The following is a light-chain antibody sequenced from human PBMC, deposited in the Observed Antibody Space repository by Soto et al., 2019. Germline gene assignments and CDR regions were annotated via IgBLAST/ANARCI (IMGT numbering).Light chain of an antibody. J-gene: IGLJ3*02. CDR1: SSDVGGYNY. CDR2: EVS. Sequence: QSALTQPASVSGSPGQSITISCTGTSSDVGGYNYVSWYQQHPGKAPKLMIYEVSNRPSGVSNRFSGSKSGNTASLTISGLQAEDEADYYCRSYTSSSTLERVLGGGTKLTVL. V-gene: IGLV2-14*01. CDR3: RSYTSSSTLERV.